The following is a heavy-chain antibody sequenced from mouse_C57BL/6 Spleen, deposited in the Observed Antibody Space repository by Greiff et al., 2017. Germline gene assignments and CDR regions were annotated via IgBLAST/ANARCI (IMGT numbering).Heavy chain of an antibody. CDR3: ARPEDAMDY. J-gene: IGHJ4*01. CDR1: GYTFTDYY. V-gene: IGHV1-26*01. CDR2: INPNNGGT. Sequence: EVQLQQSGPELVKPGASVKISCKASGYTFTDYYMNWVKQSHGKSLEWIGDINPNNGGTSYNQKFKGKATFTVDKSSSTAYMELRSLTSEDSAVYYCARPEDAMDYWGQGTSVTVSS.